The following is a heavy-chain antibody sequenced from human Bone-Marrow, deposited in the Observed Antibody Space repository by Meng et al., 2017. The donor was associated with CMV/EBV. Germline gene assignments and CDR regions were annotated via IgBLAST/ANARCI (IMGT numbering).Heavy chain of an antibody. CDR1: GFTFINYW. J-gene: IGHJ5*02. V-gene: IGHV3-7*01. Sequence: GGSLRLSCAASGFTFINYWMSWVRQAPGKGLEWVANIKEDGSEKYYVDSAKGRFTISRDNAKNSVYLQMNSLRAEDTAVYYCARGLISVDPWGQGTLVTVSS. CDR3: ARGLISVDP. CDR2: IKEDGSEK. D-gene: IGHD3-10*01.